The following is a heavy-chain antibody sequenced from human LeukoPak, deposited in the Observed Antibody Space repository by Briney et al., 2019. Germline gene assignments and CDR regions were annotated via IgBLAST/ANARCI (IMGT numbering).Heavy chain of an antibody. J-gene: IGHJ6*02. V-gene: IGHV4-59*01. CDR3: ARSLVRGVSGKYYGMDV. Sequence: PSETLSLTCTVSGGSLSTNYWSWIRQPPGKKLEWIWYIYYSGSTNYNPCLKGRVTISVDTSKNQFPLKLSSVTAADTAVYYCARSLVRGVSGKYYGMDVWGQGTTVTVSS. CDR2: IYYSGST. D-gene: IGHD3-10*01. CDR1: GGSLSTNY.